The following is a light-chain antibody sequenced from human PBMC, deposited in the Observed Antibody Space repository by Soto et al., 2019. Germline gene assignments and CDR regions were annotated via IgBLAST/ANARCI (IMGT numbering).Light chain of an antibody. Sequence: DIQMTQSPTSLSASVGDRVTITCRASQDIRNFVAWYQQKPGKAPKLLIYAASTLQSGVPSRFSGSGSGTDFNLTINSLQPEDVAPYACQKYSSVPVFGPWTKVESK. J-gene: IGKJ3*01. CDR1: QDIRNF. CDR2: AAS. V-gene: IGKV1-27*01. CDR3: QKYSSVPV.